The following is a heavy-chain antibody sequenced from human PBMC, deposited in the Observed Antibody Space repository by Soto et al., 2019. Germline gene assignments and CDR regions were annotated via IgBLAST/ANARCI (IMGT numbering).Heavy chain of an antibody. CDR2: MNPNSGNT. CDR1: GYTFTSHD. V-gene: IGHV1-8*01. J-gene: IGHJ4*02. Sequence: QVPLVQSGAEVKKSGASVKVSCKASGYTFTSHDINWVRQATGQGLEWMGWMNPNSGNTGYAQKFQGRVTMTRNTSIGTAYMELSNLRSEATAVYSGASRDDGDYARFVYWGQGALVTVSS. CDR3: ASRDDGDYARFVY. D-gene: IGHD4-17*01.